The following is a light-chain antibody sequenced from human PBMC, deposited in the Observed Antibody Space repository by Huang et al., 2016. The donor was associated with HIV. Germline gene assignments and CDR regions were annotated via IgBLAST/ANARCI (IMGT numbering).Light chain of an antibody. CDR1: QSILHSNGYNY. CDR2: RGS. CDR3: MQAQQTPYT. J-gene: IGKJ2*01. Sequence: DIVITQSPLSLAVTPGEPASISCRASQSILHSNGYNYLDWYVQKPGQSPQLLIYRGSNRASGVPDSISGGGSGVEFTLKISRVEAEDVGVYYCMQAQQTPYTFGPGTKLEIK. V-gene: IGKV2-28*01.